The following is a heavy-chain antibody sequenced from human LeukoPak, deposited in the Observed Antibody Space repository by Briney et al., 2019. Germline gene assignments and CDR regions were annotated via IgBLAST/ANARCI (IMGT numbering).Heavy chain of an antibody. J-gene: IGHJ4*02. CDR1: GFTFSDYA. D-gene: IGHD2-2*01. CDR2: MSHDGHNK. CDR3: ARPPMYCTITSCFFDY. Sequence: PEGSLRLSCAASGFTFSDYAMHWVRQAPGKGLERVAVMSHDGHNKFFPDSVKGRFTISRDNSKNTLYLQMNSLRAEDTAVYYCARPPMYCTITSCFFDYWGQGTLVTVSS. V-gene: IGHV3-30*04.